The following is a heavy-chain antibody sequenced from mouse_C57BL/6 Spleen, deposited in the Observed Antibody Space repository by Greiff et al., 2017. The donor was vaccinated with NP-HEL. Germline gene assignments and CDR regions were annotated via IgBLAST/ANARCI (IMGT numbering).Heavy chain of an antibody. CDR3: TRLDGNYRFSPNYFDY. V-gene: IGHV1-5*01. Sequence: VQLQQSGTVLARPGASVKMSCKTSGYTFTSYWMHWVKQRPGQGLEWIGAIYPGNSDTSYNQKFKGKAKLTAVTSASTAYMELSSLTNEDSAVYYCTRLDGNYRFSPNYFDYWGQGTTLTVSS. D-gene: IGHD2-1*01. J-gene: IGHJ2*01. CDR1: GYTFTSYW. CDR2: IYPGNSDT.